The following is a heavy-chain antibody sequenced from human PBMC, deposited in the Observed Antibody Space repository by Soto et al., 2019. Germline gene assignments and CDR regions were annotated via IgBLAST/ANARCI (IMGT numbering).Heavy chain of an antibody. Sequence: SETLSLTCTISGGSVSSGRYYGSWNRQPPGKGLEWIGYIYYSGSTNYNPSLKSRVTISVDTSKNQFSLKLSSVTAVDTAVYYCARTPSGYSSGWPYFQNWGQGTLVNVSS. CDR2: IYYSGST. CDR3: ARTPSGYSSGWPYFQN. V-gene: IGHV4-61*01. D-gene: IGHD6-19*01. J-gene: IGHJ1*01. CDR1: GGSVSSGRYY.